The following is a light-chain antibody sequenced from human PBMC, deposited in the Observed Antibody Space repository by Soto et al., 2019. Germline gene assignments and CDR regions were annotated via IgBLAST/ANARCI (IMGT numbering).Light chain of an antibody. Sequence: EMVMTQSPATLSVSPGERATLSCRASQSISGNLAWYRQKPGQPPSLLIFGASTRATGIPARFTGSGSETEFTLPISSLHSADFAVYYCQQYNSWPFTFGGGTKGEIK. CDR2: GAS. CDR3: QQYNSWPFT. J-gene: IGKJ4*01. CDR1: QSISGN. V-gene: IGKV3-15*01.